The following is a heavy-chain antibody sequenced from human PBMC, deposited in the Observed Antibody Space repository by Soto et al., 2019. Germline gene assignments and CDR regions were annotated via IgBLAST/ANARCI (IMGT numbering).Heavy chain of an antibody. CDR3: ARDHATMDAFDV. V-gene: IGHV3-53*04. J-gene: IGHJ3*01. Sequence: GGSLRLSCAASGFTVNSTYMSWVRQAPGKGLEWVSVIYGGDSTYYADSVKGRFTISRHNSKNTLYLQMNSLRAEDTAIYYCARDHATMDAFDVWGQGTMVTVSS. D-gene: IGHD3-10*01. CDR2: IYGGDST. CDR1: GFTVNSTY.